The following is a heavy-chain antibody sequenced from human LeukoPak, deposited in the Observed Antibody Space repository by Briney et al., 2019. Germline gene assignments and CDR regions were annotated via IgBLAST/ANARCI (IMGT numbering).Heavy chain of an antibody. CDR1: GYRFTVNY. CDR3: ARASIAVAGTSWFDL. Sequence: AAVTVSFKGSGYRFTVNYMNWVRQAPGQGKEWMGWINPNSGDRNFAQKFQGRVTMTRDTSITTAYMELSRLRSDDTAVYYCARASIAVAGTSWFDLWGQGTLVTVSS. J-gene: IGHJ5*02. V-gene: IGHV1-2*02. CDR2: INPNSGDR. D-gene: IGHD6-13*01.